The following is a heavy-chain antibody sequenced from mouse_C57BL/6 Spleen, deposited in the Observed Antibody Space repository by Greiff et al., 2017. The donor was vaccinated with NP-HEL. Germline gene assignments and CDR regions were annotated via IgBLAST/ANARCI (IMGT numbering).Heavy chain of an antibody. CDR3: ARRGLRRDYAMDY. D-gene: IGHD2-4*01. J-gene: IGHJ4*01. CDR1: GYTFTTYP. Sequence: VQLQQSGAELVKPGASVKMSCKASGYTFTTYPIEWMKQNHGKSLEWIGNFHPYNDDTKYNEKFKGKATLTVEKSSSTVYLELSQLTSDDSAVYYCARRGLRRDYAMDYWGQGTSVTVSS. CDR2: FHPYNDDT. V-gene: IGHV1-47*01.